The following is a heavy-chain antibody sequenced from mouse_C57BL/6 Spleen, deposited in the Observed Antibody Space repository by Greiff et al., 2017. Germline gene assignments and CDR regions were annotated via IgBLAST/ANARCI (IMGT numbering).Heavy chain of an antibody. CDR3: ARNYYGSSFDY. D-gene: IGHD1-1*01. CDR2: IDPEDGDT. V-gene: IGHV14-1*01. CDR1: GFNIKDYY. J-gene: IGHJ2*01. Sequence: EVQLQQSGAELVRPGASVKLSCTASGFNIKDYYMHWVKQRPEQGLEWIGRIDPEDGDTEYAPKFQGKATITADTSSNTAYLQLSSLTSEDTAVYYCARNYYGSSFDYWGQGTTLTVSS.